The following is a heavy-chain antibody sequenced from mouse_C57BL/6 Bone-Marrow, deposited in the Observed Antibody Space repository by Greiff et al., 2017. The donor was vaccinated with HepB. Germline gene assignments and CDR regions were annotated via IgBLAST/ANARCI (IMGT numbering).Heavy chain of an antibody. CDR1: GFTFSSYA. J-gene: IGHJ2*01. V-gene: IGHV5-4*01. Sequence: EVQVVESGGGLVKPGGSLKLSCAASGFTFSSYAMSWVRQTPEKRLEWVATISDGGSYTYYPDNVKGRFTISRDNAKNNLYLQMSHLKSEDTAMYYCARDRRDYYGSTYYFDYWGQGTTLTVSS. CDR2: ISDGGSYT. D-gene: IGHD1-1*01. CDR3: ARDRRDYYGSTYYFDY.